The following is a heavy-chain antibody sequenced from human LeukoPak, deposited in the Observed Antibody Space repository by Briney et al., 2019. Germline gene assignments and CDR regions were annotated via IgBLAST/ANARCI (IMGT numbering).Heavy chain of an antibody. D-gene: IGHD2-21*01. J-gene: IGHJ6*03. CDR2: IKADGSGT. V-gene: IGHV3-43*02. CDR3: SRVVMKAFYYYYMDV. Sequence: GGSLRLSCAASGFNIGPYAMYWVRQGPGRGLEWVSVIKADGSGTFYSDSVRGRFTTSRDNGKNSLYLQMSSLTSVDTAVYFCSRVVMKAFYYYYMDVWGKGTTIIISS. CDR1: GFNIGPYA.